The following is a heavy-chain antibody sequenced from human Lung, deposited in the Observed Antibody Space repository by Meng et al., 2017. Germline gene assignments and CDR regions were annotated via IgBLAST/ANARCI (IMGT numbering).Heavy chain of an antibody. CDR3: ARGPTTMAHDFDY. CDR1: GGSFSDYY. CDR2: INHSGST. V-gene: IGHV4-34*01. Sequence: QVQLQQWGEGLLKPSETLSLTCVVSGGSFSDYYWSWIRQPPGKGLEWIGEINHSGSTNYNPSLESRATISVDTSQNNLSLKLSSVTAADSAVYYYARGPTTMAHDFDYWGQGTLVTVSS. D-gene: IGHD4-11*01. J-gene: IGHJ4*02.